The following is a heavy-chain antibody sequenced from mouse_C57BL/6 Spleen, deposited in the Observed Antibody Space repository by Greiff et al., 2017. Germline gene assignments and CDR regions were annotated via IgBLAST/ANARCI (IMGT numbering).Heavy chain of an antibody. CDR1: GYAFSSSW. J-gene: IGHJ3*01. CDR3: ARSGGNYGAWFAY. D-gene: IGHD2-1*01. Sequence: QVQLQQSGPELVKPGASVKISCKASGYAFSSSWMNWVKQRPGKGLEWIGRIYPGDGDTNYNGKFKGKATLTADKSSSTAYMQLSSLTSEDSAVYFCARSGGNYGAWFAYWGQGTLVTVSA. V-gene: IGHV1-82*01. CDR2: IYPGDGDT.